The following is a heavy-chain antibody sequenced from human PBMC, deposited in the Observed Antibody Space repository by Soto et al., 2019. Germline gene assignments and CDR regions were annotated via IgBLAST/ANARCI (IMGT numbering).Heavy chain of an antibody. D-gene: IGHD6-13*01. J-gene: IGHJ4*02. CDR3: ARGGSSWSH. CDR1: GFTFGRYW. Sequence: HPGGSLGLSCAASGFTFGRYWMSWVRQAPGKGLEWVANIKQDGSEKYYVDSVKGRFTISRDNAKNSLYLQMNSLRVEDTAVYYSARGGSSWSHWGQGT. V-gene: IGHV3-7*01. CDR2: IKQDGSEK.